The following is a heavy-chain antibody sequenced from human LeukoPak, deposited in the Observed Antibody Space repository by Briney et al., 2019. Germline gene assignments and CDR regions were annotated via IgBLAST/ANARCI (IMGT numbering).Heavy chain of an antibody. CDR2: ISGSGGST. Sequence: PGRSLRLSCAASGFTFSSYAMSWVRQAPGKGLEWVSAISGSGGSTYYADSVKGRFTISRDNSKNTLYLQMNSLRAEDTAVYYCARGSSSWYVEYYYYYYMDVWGKGTTVTVSS. CDR3: ARGSSSWYVEYYYYYYMDV. CDR1: GFTFSSYA. D-gene: IGHD6-13*01. V-gene: IGHV3-23*01. J-gene: IGHJ6*03.